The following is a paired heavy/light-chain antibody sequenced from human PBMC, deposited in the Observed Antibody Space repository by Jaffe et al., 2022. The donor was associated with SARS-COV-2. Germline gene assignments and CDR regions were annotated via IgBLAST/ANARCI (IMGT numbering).Heavy chain of an antibody. J-gene: IGHJ3*02. CDR1: GFTVSTNY. V-gene: IGHV3-53*01. CDR2: IYSGGST. Sequence: EVHLVESGGDLVQPGGSLRLSCAASGFTVSTNYMNWVRQAPGKGLEWVSVIYSGGSTYYADSVKGRFTISRDNSKNTLYLQMNSLRAEDTAVYYCARDGRRVSDAFDIWGQGTMVIVSS. CDR3: ARDGRRVSDAFDI.
Light chain of an antibody. V-gene: IGLV4-69*01. CDR2: LNSDGSH. CDR1: SGHSRYA. Sequence: QLVLTQSPSASASLGASVKLTCTLSSGHSRYAIAWHQQQPGKGPRYLMKLNSDGSHNKGDGIPDRFSGSSSGAERYLAISSLQSEDEADYYCQTWDTGIRVFGGGTKLTVL. J-gene: IGLJ3*02. CDR3: QTWDTGIRV.